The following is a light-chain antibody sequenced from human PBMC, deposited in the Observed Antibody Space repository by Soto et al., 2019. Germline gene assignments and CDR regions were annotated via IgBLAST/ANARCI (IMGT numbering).Light chain of an antibody. V-gene: IGLV2-14*01. CDR2: DVS. J-gene: IGLJ1*01. CDR3: SSYTSSSTYV. Sequence: QSALTQTASVSGSPGQSITISCTGTSSDVGGYNYVSWYQQYPGKAPKLMIYDVSNRPSGVSNRFSGSKSGNTASLTISGLQAEDEADYYCSSYTSSSTYVFGTGTKRTVL. CDR1: SSDVGGYNY.